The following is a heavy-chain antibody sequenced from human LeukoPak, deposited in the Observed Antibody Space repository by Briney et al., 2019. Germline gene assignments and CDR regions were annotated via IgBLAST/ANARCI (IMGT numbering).Heavy chain of an antibody. D-gene: IGHD5-18*01. CDR2: INPDGNKK. CDR3: ARDPAYSRLDY. Sequence: RSGGSLRLSCAVSGLTFSSSWMDRVRQAPGKGLEWVASINPDGNKKYSADSVKGRFTISRDNAENSLYLQMNSLRVEDTAFYYCARDPAYSRLDYWGQGMLVTVSS. V-gene: IGHV3-7*01. J-gene: IGHJ4*02. CDR1: GLTFSSSW.